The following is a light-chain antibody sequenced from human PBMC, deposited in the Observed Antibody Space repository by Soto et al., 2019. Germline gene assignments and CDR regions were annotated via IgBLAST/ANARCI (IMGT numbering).Light chain of an antibody. V-gene: IGLV2-23*01. CDR3: CSYAGV. J-gene: IGLJ2*01. Sequence: QSALTQPASVSGSPGQSIIISCTGTSSDVGSYNLVSWYQQHPGKAPKLMIYEGSKRPSGVSNRFSGSKSGNTASLTISGLQAEDEADYYCCSYAGVFGGGTQLTVL. CDR1: SSDVGSYNL. CDR2: EGS.